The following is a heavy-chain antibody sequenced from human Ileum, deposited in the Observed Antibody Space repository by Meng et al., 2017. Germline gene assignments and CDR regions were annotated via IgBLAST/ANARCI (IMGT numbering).Heavy chain of an antibody. Sequence: QVHLVQSGAEVKKLGASVKVSCQASGYTFSNYAIHWVRQPPGQRLEWMGWINAGDGTTKYSEKFQGRVSITRDTSASTGYMELSSLTSEDTAVYHCARSYCSSTSCQYYFDYWGQGTLVTVSS. J-gene: IGHJ4*02. V-gene: IGHV1-3*01. CDR2: INAGDGTT. CDR1: GYTFSNYA. D-gene: IGHD2-2*01. CDR3: ARSYCSSTSCQYYFDY.